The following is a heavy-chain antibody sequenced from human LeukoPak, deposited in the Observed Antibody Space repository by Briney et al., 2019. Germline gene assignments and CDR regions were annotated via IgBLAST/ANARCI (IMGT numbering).Heavy chain of an antibody. J-gene: IGHJ4*02. CDR2: ISGSGGST. CDR1: GFTFSSYA. Sequence: PGGSLRLSCAASGFTFSSYAMSWVRQAPGKGLEWVSAISGSGGSTYYADSVKGRFTISRDNSKNTLYLQMNSLRAEDTAVYYCAKDRIPLSSSWSDFDYWGQGTLVTVSS. CDR3: AKDRIPLSSSWSDFDY. D-gene: IGHD6-13*01. V-gene: IGHV3-23*01.